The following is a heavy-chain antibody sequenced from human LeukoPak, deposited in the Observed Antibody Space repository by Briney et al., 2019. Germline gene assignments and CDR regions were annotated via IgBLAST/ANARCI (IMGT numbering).Heavy chain of an antibody. CDR1: GYTFTGYY. V-gene: IGHV1-2*02. CDR3: ARDTSGWYNY. J-gene: IGHJ4*02. D-gene: IGHD6-19*01. Sequence: ASVKVSCKASGYTFTGYYIHWVRLAPGQGLEWMGWINPDRGGTYYAQKFQGRVTMTRDTSISAAYMELSRLRSDDTAVYYCARDTSGWYNYWGQGTLVTVSS. CDR2: INPDRGGT.